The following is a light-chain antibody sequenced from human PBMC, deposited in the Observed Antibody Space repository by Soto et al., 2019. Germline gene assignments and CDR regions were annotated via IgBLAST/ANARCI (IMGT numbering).Light chain of an antibody. CDR2: HAS. V-gene: IGKV3-15*01. CDR3: QKYNDWPPIT. CDR1: QSVTRN. Sequence: EIVLTQSPVILSVSPGESATLSCRASQSVTRNLAWYQQIPGQAPRLLVYHASVRATGIPARFSGSGSGTEFSLTISNLQSEDLAVYFCQKYNDWPPITFGQGTRLEIK. J-gene: IGKJ5*01.